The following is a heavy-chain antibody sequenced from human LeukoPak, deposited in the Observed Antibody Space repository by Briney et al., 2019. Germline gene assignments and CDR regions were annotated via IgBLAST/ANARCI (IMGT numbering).Heavy chain of an antibody. CDR2: MNPNSGNT. Sequence: ASVKVSCKASGYTFTSYDINWVRQATGQGLEWMGWMNPNSGNTGYAQKFQGRVTMTRNTSISTAYMELSSLRAEDTAVYYCAKIHDFWSGPTWGRLLDYWGQGTLVTVSS. CDR1: GYTFTSYD. V-gene: IGHV1-8*01. D-gene: IGHD3-3*01. J-gene: IGHJ4*02. CDR3: AKIHDFWSGPTWGRLLDY.